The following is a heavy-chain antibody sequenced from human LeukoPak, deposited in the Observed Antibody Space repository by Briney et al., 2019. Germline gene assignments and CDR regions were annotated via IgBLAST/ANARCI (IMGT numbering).Heavy chain of an antibody. D-gene: IGHD4-11*01. CDR3: ARGSYSDYIFDY. CDR2: IIPMFGAT. CDR1: GGIFSSYG. Sequence: SVKVSCMASGGIFSSYGINWVRQAPGQGLEWMGRIIPMFGATNYAQKFQGRVTVTTDESTSTAYMELSSLRSEDTAVYYCARGSYSDYIFDYWGQGTLVTVSS. V-gene: IGHV1-69*05. J-gene: IGHJ4*02.